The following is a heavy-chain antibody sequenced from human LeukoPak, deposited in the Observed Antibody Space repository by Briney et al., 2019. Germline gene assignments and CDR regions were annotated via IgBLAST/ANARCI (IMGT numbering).Heavy chain of an antibody. CDR1: GGSISSSSYY. Sequence: PSETLSLTCTVSGGSISSSSYYWGWIRQPPGKGLEWIGYISDSGSTKYNPSLKSRITISVDMSKNQFSLKLSSVTAADTAVYYCARASRHYYGSGSNLTPWPAGMDVWGQGTTVTVSS. D-gene: IGHD3-10*01. V-gene: IGHV4-61*05. CDR3: ARASRHYYGSGSNLTPWPAGMDV. CDR2: ISDSGST. J-gene: IGHJ6*02.